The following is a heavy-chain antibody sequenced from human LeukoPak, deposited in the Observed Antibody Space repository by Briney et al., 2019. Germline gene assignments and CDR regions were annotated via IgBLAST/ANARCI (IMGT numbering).Heavy chain of an antibody. J-gene: IGHJ4*02. Sequence: GGSLRLSCAASGFTFSSYWMSWVRQAPGKGLEWVANIKQDGSEKYYVDSVKGRFTISRDNAKNSLHLQMNSLRADDTAVYYCARGIGGAAPNYFDYWGQGTLVTVSS. D-gene: IGHD2-15*01. CDR2: IKQDGSEK. V-gene: IGHV3-7*01. CDR1: GFTFSSYW. CDR3: ARGIGGAAPNYFDY.